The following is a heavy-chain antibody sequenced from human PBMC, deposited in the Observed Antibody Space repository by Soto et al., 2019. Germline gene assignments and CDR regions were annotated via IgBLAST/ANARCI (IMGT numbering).Heavy chain of an antibody. J-gene: IGHJ5*02. CDR2: IRSKAYGGTT. Sequence: QPGGSLRLSCTASGFTFGDYAMSWFRQAPGKGLEWVGFIRSKAYGGTTEYAASVKGRFTTSRDDSKSIAYLQMNSLKTEDTAVYYCTRHRDSSSWYYFSARKNWFDPWGQGTLVTVSS. CDR3: TRHRDSSSWYYFSARKNWFDP. D-gene: IGHD6-13*01. V-gene: IGHV3-49*03. CDR1: GFTFGDYA.